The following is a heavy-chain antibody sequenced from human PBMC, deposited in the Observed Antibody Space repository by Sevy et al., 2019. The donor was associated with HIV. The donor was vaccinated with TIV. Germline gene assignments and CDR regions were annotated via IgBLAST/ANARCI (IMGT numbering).Heavy chain of an antibody. CDR3: AKDGKYSSGWYDVSAFDI. J-gene: IGHJ3*02. CDR2: IRGSGGST. D-gene: IGHD6-19*01. CDR1: GFTFSSYA. V-gene: IGHV3-23*01. Sequence: GGSLRLSCAASGFTFSSYAMSWVRQAPGKGLEWVSAIRGSGGSTYYADSVKGRFTISRDNSKNTLYLQMNSLRAEETAVSYCAKDGKYSSGWYDVSAFDIWGQGTMVTVSS.